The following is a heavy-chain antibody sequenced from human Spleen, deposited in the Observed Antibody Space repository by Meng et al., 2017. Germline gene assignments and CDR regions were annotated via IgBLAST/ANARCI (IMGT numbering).Heavy chain of an antibody. Sequence: GGSLRLSCAASGFTFSDYYMSWIRQAPGKGLEWVSYISSNGSTIYYADSVKGRFTISRGNTKNSLYLQMNSLRAEDTTVYYCATTGESDAFDIWGQGTMVTVSS. CDR2: ISSNGSTI. CDR3: ATTGESDAFDI. V-gene: IGHV3-11*01. J-gene: IGHJ3*02. D-gene: IGHD3-16*01. CDR1: GFTFSDYY.